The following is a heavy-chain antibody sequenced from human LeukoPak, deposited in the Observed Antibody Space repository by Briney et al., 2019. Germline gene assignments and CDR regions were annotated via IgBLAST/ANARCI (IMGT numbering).Heavy chain of an antibody. CDR3: ARGKYCSSTSCPRYFDY. D-gene: IGHD2-2*01. CDR1: GGSFSGYY. CDR2: IYHSGST. J-gene: IGHJ4*02. V-gene: IGHV4-34*01. Sequence: PSETLSLTCAVYGGSFSGYYWSWIRQPPGKGLEWIGGIYHSGSTNYNPSLKSRVTISVDTSKNQFSLKLSSVTAADTAVYYCARGKYCSSTSCPRYFDYWGQGTLVTVSS.